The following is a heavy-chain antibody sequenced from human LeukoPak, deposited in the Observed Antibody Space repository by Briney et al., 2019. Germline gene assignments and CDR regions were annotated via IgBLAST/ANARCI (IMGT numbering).Heavy chain of an antibody. CDR3: ARTPGWLASYFDY. D-gene: IGHD6-19*01. CDR1: GFTFKNYG. CDR2: IRYDETAT. V-gene: IGHV3-30*02. J-gene: IGHJ4*02. Sequence: GGSLRLSCVASGFTFKNYGMHWVRQAPGKGLEWVSHIRYDETATYYADSVKGRFTISRDNSKNTLYLQMNSLRAEDTAVYYCARTPGWLASYFDYWGQGTLVTVSS.